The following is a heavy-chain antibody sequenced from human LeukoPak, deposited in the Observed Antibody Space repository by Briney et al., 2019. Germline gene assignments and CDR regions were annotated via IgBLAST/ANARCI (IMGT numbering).Heavy chain of an antibody. CDR3: ARETYGSGSYDY. D-gene: IGHD3-10*01. Sequence: QTGGSLRLSCAASGFTFSSYEMKWVRQAPGKGLEWVSYISSSGSTIYYADSVKGRFTISRDNAKNSLYLQMNSLRAEDTAVYYCARETYGSGSYDYWGQGTLVTVSS. CDR1: GFTFSSYE. J-gene: IGHJ4*02. V-gene: IGHV3-48*03. CDR2: ISSSGSTI.